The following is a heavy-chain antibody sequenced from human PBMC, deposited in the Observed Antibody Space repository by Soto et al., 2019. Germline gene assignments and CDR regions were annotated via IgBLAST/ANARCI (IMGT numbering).Heavy chain of an antibody. CDR2: IIPILGKA. V-gene: IGHV1-69*04. J-gene: IGHJ3*02. D-gene: IGHD3-9*01. CDR3: AIWFDAFDI. CDR1: GYPFTTYA. Sequence: SVKVSCKASGYPFTTYAIHWVRQAPGQGLEWMGRIIPILGKANYAQKFQGRVTITADKSTTTAYMELSSLRSEDTAVYYCAIWFDAFDIWGQGTMVT.